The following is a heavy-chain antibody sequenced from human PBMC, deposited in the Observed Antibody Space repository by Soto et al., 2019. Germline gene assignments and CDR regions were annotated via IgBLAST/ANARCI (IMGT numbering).Heavy chain of an antibody. CDR2: ISTYSGKA. V-gene: IGHV1-18*04. CDR3: ARGLTSTSHDY. Sequence: QVQLVQSGPEVRKPGASVKVSCKASGYTFSSFGITWVRQAPGQGLEWMGRISTYSGKATYAESLQGRVTMTTDSSTSTGYMELTSLASDDTAVYYCARGLTSTSHDYWGQGTLVTVSS. CDR1: GYTFSSFG. D-gene: IGHD5-12*01. J-gene: IGHJ4*02.